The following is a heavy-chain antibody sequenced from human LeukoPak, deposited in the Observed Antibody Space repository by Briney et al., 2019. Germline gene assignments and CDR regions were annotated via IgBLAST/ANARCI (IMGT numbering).Heavy chain of an antibody. CDR1: GFSFSNYA. Sequence: GRSLRLSCAASGFSFSNYAMHWVRQAPGKGLEWVASIKGDGSTKFYVDSLKGRFTISRDNAKNSLYLQMNSLRGEDTALYYCARWVITPYYGMDVWGQGTTVTVSS. CDR3: ARWVITPYYGMDV. J-gene: IGHJ6*02. CDR2: IKGDGSTK. D-gene: IGHD3-16*01. V-gene: IGHV3-7*03.